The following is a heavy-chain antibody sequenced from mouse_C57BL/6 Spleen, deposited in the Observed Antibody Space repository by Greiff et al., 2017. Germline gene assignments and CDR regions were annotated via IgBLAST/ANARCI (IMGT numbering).Heavy chain of an antibody. CDR1: GFTFSDYG. V-gene: IGHV5-17*01. J-gene: IGHJ1*03. Sequence: EVQLVESGGGLVKPGGSLTLSCAASGFTFSDYGMHWVRQAPEKGLEWVSYISSGRSTIYYAATVKGRFTISRDKAEKTLFLQMTRLRSEETAMYYCARPGYYYGSSYWYFDVWGTGTTVTVSS. CDR2: ISSGRSTI. D-gene: IGHD1-1*01. CDR3: ARPGYYYGSSYWYFDV.